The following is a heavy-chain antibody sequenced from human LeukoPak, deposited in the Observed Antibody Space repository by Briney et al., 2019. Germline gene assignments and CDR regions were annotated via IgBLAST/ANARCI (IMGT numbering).Heavy chain of an antibody. CDR3: AGGTSVGSGSHYTQYYYYYMDV. D-gene: IGHD3-10*01. CDR1: GGSISSGGYY. J-gene: IGHJ6*03. Sequence: PSETLSLTCTVSGGSISSGGYYWSWIRQHPGKGLEWIGYIYYSGSTYYNPSLKSRVTISVDTSKNQFSLKLSSVTAADTAVYYCAGGTSVGSGSHYTQYYYYYMDVWGKGTTVTVSS. V-gene: IGHV4-31*03. CDR2: IYYSGST.